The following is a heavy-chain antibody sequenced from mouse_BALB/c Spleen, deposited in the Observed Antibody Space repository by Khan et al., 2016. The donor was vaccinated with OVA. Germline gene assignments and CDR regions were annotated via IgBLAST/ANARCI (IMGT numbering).Heavy chain of an antibody. CDR3: ANHGSSSAWLTY. J-gene: IGHJ3*01. CDR2: INPSTGYT. Sequence: QVQLKESGAELAKPGASVKMSCKASGYTFTSYWMHWVKQRPGQGLEWIGYINPSTGYTEYNQRFKDKATLTADKSSSTAYMQLSSLPYEESAVYYCANHGSSSAWLTYWGQGTLVTVSA. V-gene: IGHV1-7*01. CDR1: GYTFTSYW. D-gene: IGHD1-1*01.